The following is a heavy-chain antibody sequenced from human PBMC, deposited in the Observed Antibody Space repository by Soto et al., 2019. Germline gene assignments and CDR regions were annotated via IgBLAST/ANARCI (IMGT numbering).Heavy chain of an antibody. CDR3: ARHTYYYGTGDAFDI. CDR1: VFTLSSYW. V-gene: IGHV3-7*01. Sequence: SLRLSGAASVFTLSSYWMGWFRQAPGKGLEWVANIKQDGSEKYYVDSVKGRFTISRDNAKNSLYLQMSSLRAEDTAVYYCARHTYYYGTGDAFDIWGQGTMVTVS. CDR2: IKQDGSEK. D-gene: IGHD3-10*01. J-gene: IGHJ3*02.